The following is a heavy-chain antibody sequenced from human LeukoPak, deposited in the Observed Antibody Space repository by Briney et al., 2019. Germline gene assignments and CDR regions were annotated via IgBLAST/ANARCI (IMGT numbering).Heavy chain of an antibody. D-gene: IGHD6-19*01. J-gene: IGHJ4*02. CDR2: IYTSGST. Sequence: SETLSLTCTVSGGSISSYYWSWIRQPAGKGLEWIGRIYTSGSTNYNPSLKSRVTMSVDMSKNQFSLKLSSVTAADTAVYYCARDPVAVAGKAIDYWGQGTLVTVSS. CDR3: ARDPVAVAGKAIDY. CDR1: GGSISSYY. V-gene: IGHV4-4*07.